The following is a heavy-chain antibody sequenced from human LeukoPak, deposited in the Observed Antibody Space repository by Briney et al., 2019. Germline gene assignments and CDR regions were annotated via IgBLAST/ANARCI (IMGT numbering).Heavy chain of an antibody. J-gene: IGHJ4*02. CDR2: IYYSGST. CDR3: AAGRVADFDY. CDR1: GGSISSYY. D-gene: IGHD6-19*01. Sequence: KPSETLSLTCTVSGGSISSYYWSWIRQPPGKGLEWIGYIYYSGSTNYNPSLKSRVTISVDTSKNQFSLKLSSVTAADTAVYYCAAGRVADFDYWGQGTLVTVSS. V-gene: IGHV4-59*08.